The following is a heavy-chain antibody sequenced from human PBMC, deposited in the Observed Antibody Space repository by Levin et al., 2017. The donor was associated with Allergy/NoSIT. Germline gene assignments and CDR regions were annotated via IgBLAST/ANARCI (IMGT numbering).Heavy chain of an antibody. D-gene: IGHD6-13*01. V-gene: IGHV3-48*03. CDR1: GFTFSSYE. CDR3: ARPLGGSWSFDC. CDR2: IGSRGSTI. J-gene: IGHJ4*02. Sequence: HPGGSLRLSCAASGFTFSSYEMNWVRQAPGKGLEWVSYIGSRGSTIYYADSVKGRFTISRDNAKNSLYLQMNSLRAEDTAVYYCARPLGGSWSFDCWGQGTLVTVSS.